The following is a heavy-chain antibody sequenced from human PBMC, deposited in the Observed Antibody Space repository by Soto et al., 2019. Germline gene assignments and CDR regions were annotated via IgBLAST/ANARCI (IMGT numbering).Heavy chain of an antibody. Sequence: QVQLVQSGAEVRKPGSSVNVSCKASGTSFTSYGIHWVRQAPRQGLEWMGGFVPMFSSSNYAQKFQDRLTIVADESTNTAYMELSSLRADDSAIYYCARTGGTYYFDHWGQGTLVTVSS. D-gene: IGHD1-1*01. CDR1: GTSFTSYG. J-gene: IGHJ4*02. CDR2: FVPMFSSS. V-gene: IGHV1-69*01. CDR3: ARTGGTYYFDH.